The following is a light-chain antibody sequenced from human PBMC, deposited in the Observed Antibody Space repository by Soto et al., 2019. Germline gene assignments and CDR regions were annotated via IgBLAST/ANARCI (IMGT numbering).Light chain of an antibody. Sequence: DIPMTQSPPSLSASVGDRVTITCRASQGIRNFVAWYQQKPGKAPKLLIYAASTLQSGVPSRFSGSGSGTDFTLTINSLQPEDVATCSCQKYSSVPVFGPGTKVEIK. CDR1: QGIRNF. J-gene: IGKJ3*01. CDR3: QKYSSVPV. CDR2: AAS. V-gene: IGKV1-27*01.